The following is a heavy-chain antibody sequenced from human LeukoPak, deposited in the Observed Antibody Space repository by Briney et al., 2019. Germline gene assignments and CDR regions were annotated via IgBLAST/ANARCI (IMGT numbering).Heavy chain of an antibody. Sequence: SETLSLTCAVYGGSFSGYYWSWIRQPPGKGLEWLGEINHSGSTNYNPSLKSRVTISVDTSKNQFYMKLSSVTAADTAVYYCARHGRMATINPSYWGQGALVTVSS. CDR3: ARHGRMATINPSY. V-gene: IGHV4-34*01. CDR2: INHSGST. J-gene: IGHJ4*02. D-gene: IGHD5-24*01. CDR1: GGSFSGYY.